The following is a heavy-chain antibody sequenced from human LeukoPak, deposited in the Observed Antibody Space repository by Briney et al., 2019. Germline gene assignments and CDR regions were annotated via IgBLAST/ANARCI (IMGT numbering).Heavy chain of an antibody. CDR3: SSHLSNAFDI. CDR1: GGSINSGDYY. CDR2: IYTSGTS. Sequence: SQTLSLTCTVSGGSINSGDYYWSWIRQPAGKGLEWIGRIYTSGTSNYNPSLKSRVTISLDTSKNQFSLTLSSVTAADTAVYYCSSHLSNAFDIWGQGTMVIVSS. V-gene: IGHV4-61*02. D-gene: IGHD2/OR15-2a*01. J-gene: IGHJ3*02.